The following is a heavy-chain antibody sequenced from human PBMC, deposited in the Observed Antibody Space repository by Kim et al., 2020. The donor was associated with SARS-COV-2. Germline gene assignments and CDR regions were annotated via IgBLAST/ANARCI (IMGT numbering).Heavy chain of an antibody. CDR3: ARLVSENSAVEY. Sequence: SETLSLTCTVSGDSISRSSNYWGWIRQPPGKGLEWIGSINYSGNTYYNPSLKSRGTISVDTSKNQFSLKVRSVTAADTAVYYCARLVSENSAVEYWGQGTLVTVSS. CDR2: INYSGNT. J-gene: IGHJ4*02. CDR1: GDSISRSSNY. V-gene: IGHV4-39*01.